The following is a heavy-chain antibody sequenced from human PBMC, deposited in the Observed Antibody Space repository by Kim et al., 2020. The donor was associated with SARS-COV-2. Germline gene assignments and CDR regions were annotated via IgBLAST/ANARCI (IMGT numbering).Heavy chain of an antibody. CDR3: ARGLREAIFGVVISYY. Sequence: SETLSPTCTVSGGSISSSSYYWGWIRQPPGKGLEWIGSIYYSGSTYYNPSLKSRVTISVDTSKNQFSLKLSSVTAADTAVYYCARGLREAIFGVVISYY. D-gene: IGHD3-3*01. CDR2: IYYSGST. CDR1: GGSISSSSYY. V-gene: IGHV4-39*01. J-gene: IGHJ6*01.